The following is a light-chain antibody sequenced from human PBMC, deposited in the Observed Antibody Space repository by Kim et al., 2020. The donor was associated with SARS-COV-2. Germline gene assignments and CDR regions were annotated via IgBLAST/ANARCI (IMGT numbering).Light chain of an antibody. CDR1: NIGSKS. CDR2: YYS. Sequence: SYELTQPPSVSVAPGKTARITCGGNNIGSKSVHWYQQKPGQAPVLVIYYYSDRPSGIPERFSGSNSGNTATLTISRVEAGDEADYYCQGWDSSSDHPVFGGGTQLTVL. V-gene: IGLV3-21*04. J-gene: IGLJ2*01. CDR3: QGWDSSSDHPV.